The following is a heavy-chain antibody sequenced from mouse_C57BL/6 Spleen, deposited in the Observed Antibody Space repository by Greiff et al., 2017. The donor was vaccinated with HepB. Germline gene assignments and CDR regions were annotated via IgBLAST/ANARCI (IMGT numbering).Heavy chain of an antibody. Sequence: EVQVVESGGGLVKPGGSLKLSCAASGFTFSSYAMSWVRQTPEKRLEWVATISDGGSYTYYPDNVKGRFTISRDNAKNNLYLQMSHLKSEDTAMYYCARDVDMRWLHYFDYWGQGTTLTVSS. D-gene: IGHD2-3*01. V-gene: IGHV5-4*01. J-gene: IGHJ2*01. CDR3: ARDVDMRWLHYFDY. CDR2: ISDGGSYT. CDR1: GFTFSSYA.